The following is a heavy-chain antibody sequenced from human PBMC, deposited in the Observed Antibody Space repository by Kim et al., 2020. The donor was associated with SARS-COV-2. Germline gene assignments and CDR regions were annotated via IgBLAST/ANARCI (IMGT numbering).Heavy chain of an antibody. CDR1: GFRFSSYG. CDR3: AKKGPGSYYFGQ. CDR2: IITSGAET. J-gene: IGHJ4*02. D-gene: IGHD3-10*01. V-gene: IGHV3-23*01. Sequence: GGSLRLSCAASGFRFSSYGMMWVRRAPGKGLEWVSTIITSGAETFYADSVKGRFTISRDNSKNTLYLQMNSLRVEDTAVYYCAKKGPGSYYFGQWGQGT.